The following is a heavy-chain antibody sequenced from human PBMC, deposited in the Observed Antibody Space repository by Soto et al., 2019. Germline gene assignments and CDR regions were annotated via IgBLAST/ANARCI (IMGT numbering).Heavy chain of an antibody. D-gene: IGHD3-3*01. CDR2: INHTGGT. CDR1: GGSVYGYY. J-gene: IGHJ5*02. Sequence: LSLTCAVYGGSVYGYYWNWIRQPPGKGLEWIGEINHTGGTHYNPFLKSRVTMSVDTSKNQFSLRLSSVTAADTAIYYCATRITVFGLLIPPFDPWGQGTQVTVSS. V-gene: IGHV4-34*01. CDR3: ATRITVFGLLIPPFDP.